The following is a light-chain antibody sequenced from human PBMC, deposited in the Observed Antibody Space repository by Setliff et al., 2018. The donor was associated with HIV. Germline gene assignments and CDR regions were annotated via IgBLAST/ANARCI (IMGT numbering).Light chain of an antibody. CDR3: SSYAGSNYV. CDR2: EVT. Sequence: QSALTQPASVSGSPGQSITISCTGTSSDVGSYNLVSWYQQRPGKAPKLIMYEVTKWPSGISDRFSGSKSGNTASLTVSGLQTEDEADYYCSSYAGSNYVFGSGTKVT. CDR1: SSDVGSYNL. V-gene: IGLV2-14*02. J-gene: IGLJ1*01.